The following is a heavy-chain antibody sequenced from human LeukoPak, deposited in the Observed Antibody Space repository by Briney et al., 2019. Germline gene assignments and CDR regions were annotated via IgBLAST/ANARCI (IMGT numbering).Heavy chain of an antibody. CDR1: GGTFSSYA. CDR2: IIPIFGTA. V-gene: IGHV1-69*13. CDR3: ASQHDYGGNGEALDY. Sequence: GASVKVSCKASGGTFSSYAISWVRQAPGQGLEWMGGIIPIFGTANYAQKFQGRVTITADESTSTAYMELSSLRSEDTAVYYCASQHDYGGNGEALDYWGQGTLVTVSS. J-gene: IGHJ4*02. D-gene: IGHD4-23*01.